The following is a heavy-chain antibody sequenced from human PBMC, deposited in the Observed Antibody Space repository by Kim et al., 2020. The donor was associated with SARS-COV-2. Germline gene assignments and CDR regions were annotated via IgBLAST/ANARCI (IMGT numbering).Heavy chain of an antibody. CDR1: GYTFTGFY. V-gene: IGHV1-2*02. CDR2: MNSNSGGT. Sequence: ASVKVSCKASGYTFTGFYIHWVRQAPGQGLEWMGWMNSNSGGTNYVQKFQGRVTMTRDTSISTAYMELSRLTSDDTAIYYCARKYYDNSDNYPLGYWGQGTLVTVSS. J-gene: IGHJ4*02. D-gene: IGHD3-22*01. CDR3: ARKYYDNSDNYPLGY.